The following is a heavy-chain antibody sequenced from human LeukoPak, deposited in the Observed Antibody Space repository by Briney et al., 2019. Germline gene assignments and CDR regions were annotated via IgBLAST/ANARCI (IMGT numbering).Heavy chain of an antibody. D-gene: IGHD5-18*01. V-gene: IGHV4-34*01. CDR3: ARGGYSYGYVYVY. CDR2: INHSGST. J-gene: IGHJ4*02. Sequence: TSETLSLTCAVYGGSFSGYYWSWIRQPPGKGLEWIGEINHSGSTNYNPSLKSRVTISVDTSKNQFSLKLSSVTAADTAVYYCARGGYSYGYVYVYWGQGTLVTVSS. CDR1: GGSFSGYY.